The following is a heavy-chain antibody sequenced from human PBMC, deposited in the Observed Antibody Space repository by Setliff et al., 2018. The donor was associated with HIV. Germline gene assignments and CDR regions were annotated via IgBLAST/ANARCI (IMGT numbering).Heavy chain of an antibody. D-gene: IGHD6-19*01. CDR1: GFTFGDFC. V-gene: IGHV3-48*01. CDR3: AKGPYRQWRGTDSFDI. CDR2: ISSKRTSI. Sequence: GSLRLSCETSGFTFGDFCMNWVRQAPGKGLEWISYISSKRTSIYYADSVKGRFTISRDNDRNSLYLQMNSLRAEDTAVYHCAKGPYRQWRGTDSFDIWGQGTTVTVSS. J-gene: IGHJ3*02.